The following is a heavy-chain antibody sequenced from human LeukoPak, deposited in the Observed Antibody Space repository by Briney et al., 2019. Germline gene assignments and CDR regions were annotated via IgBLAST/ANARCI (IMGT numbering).Heavy chain of an antibody. CDR1: GYTFTSYG. Sequence: GASVKVSCKASGYTFTSYGISWVRQAPGQGLEWMGWISAYNGNTNYAQKLQGRVTMTRDTSTSTAYMELRSLRSDDTAVYYCARDPKTNYGDYGYMDVWGKGTTVTVSS. CDR3: ARDPKTNYGDYGYMDV. D-gene: IGHD4-17*01. V-gene: IGHV1-18*01. J-gene: IGHJ6*03. CDR2: ISAYNGNT.